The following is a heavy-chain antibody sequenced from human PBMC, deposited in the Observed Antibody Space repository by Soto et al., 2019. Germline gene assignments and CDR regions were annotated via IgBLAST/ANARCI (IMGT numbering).Heavy chain of an antibody. J-gene: IGHJ6*03. CDR2: IYWDDDK. V-gene: IGHV2-5*02. CDR3: ATGSAAAGYYYYYMDV. D-gene: IGHD6-13*01. Sequence: QITLKESGPTLVKPTQTLTLTCTFSGFSLSPSGVGVGWIRQPPGKALESLALIYWDDDKRCSPSLKSRLTITKDTSKNQVVLTMTNMDPVDTATYYCATGSAAAGYYYYYMDVWGKGTTVTVSS. CDR1: GFSLSPSGVG.